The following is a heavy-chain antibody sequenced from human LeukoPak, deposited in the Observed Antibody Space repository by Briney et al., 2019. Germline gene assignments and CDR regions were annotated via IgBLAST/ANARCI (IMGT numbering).Heavy chain of an antibody. V-gene: IGHV3-7*01. CDR2: IKEDGSEN. CDR3: ARQRYSDY. J-gene: IGHJ4*02. Sequence: PGGSLRISCAGSGFTLCRYLIAWGRQAPGEGVEWVANIKEDGSENSYVESAKGRFTISRDNAKNSLYLQLNSLRAEDTAVYFCARQRYSDYWGQGTLVTVSS. D-gene: IGHD1-1*01. CDR1: GFTLCRYL.